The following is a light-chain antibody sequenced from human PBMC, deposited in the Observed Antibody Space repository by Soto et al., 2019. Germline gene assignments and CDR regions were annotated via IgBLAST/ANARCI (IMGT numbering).Light chain of an antibody. J-gene: IGKJ1*01. CDR3: QQYGSSPWT. CDR1: QSVSSSY. Sequence: EIVLTQSTGTLSLSPGERATLSCRASQSVSSSYLAWYQQKPGQAPRLLIYGASSRATGIPDRFSGSGSGTDFTLTISRLEPEDFAVYYCQQYGSSPWTVGQGTKVEIK. CDR2: GAS. V-gene: IGKV3-20*01.